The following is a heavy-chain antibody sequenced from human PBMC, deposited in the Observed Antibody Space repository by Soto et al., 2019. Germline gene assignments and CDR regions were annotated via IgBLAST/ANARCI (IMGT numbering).Heavy chain of an antibody. CDR2: IIPIFGTA. D-gene: IGHD6-19*01. Sequence: ASVKVSCKASGGTFSSYAISWVRQAPGQGLEWMGGIIPIFGTANYAQKFQGRVTITADESTSTAYMELSSLRSEDTAVYYCARVTTVAGIRDYWGQGTLVTVSS. V-gene: IGHV1-69*13. CDR3: ARVTTVAGIRDY. J-gene: IGHJ4*02. CDR1: GGTFSSYA.